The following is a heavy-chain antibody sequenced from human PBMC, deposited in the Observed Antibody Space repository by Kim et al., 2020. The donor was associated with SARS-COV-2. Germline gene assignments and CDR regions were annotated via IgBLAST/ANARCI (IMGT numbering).Heavy chain of an antibody. CDR2: ISYDGRNK. D-gene: IGHD3-22*01. CDR1: GLNFDSSA. V-gene: IGHV3-30-3*01. J-gene: IGHJ6*02. CDR3: ARGNYYESMSLSDYYNGMDV. Sequence: GGSLRLSCAASGLNFDSSAMNRVRQTPGKGLEWVAVISYDGRNKYYADSVKGRFTISRDNSKSTLYLEMNSLRVEDTALYYCARGNYYESMSLSDYYNGMDVWGQGTTVTVSS.